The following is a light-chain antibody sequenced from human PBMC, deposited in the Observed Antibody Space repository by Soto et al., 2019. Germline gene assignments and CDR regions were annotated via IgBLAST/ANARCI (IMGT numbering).Light chain of an antibody. CDR1: TSNIGTYA. Sequence: QAVVTQSPSASGTPGQRVTISCSGSTSNIGTYAVNWYQQLPGTAPTLLIFRNHQRPSGVPDRFSGSKSGTSASLAISGPQSADEADYYCAAWDDSLRAVVFGGGTKVTVL. CDR2: RNH. CDR3: AAWDDSLRAVV. V-gene: IGLV1-44*01. J-gene: IGLJ2*01.